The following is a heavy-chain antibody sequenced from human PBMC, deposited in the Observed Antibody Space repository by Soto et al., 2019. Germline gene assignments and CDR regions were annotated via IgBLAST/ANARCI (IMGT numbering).Heavy chain of an antibody. D-gene: IGHD3-3*01. CDR3: ARSITIFGAKRGDYYYYYYMDV. Sequence: SETLSLTCTVSGGSISSYYWSWIRQPPGKGLEWIGYIYYSGSTNYNPSLKSRVTISVDTSKNQFSLKLSSVTAADTAVYYCARSITIFGAKRGDYYYYYYMDVWGKGTTVTVSS. CDR1: GGSISSYY. J-gene: IGHJ6*03. CDR2: IYYSGST. V-gene: IGHV4-59*01.